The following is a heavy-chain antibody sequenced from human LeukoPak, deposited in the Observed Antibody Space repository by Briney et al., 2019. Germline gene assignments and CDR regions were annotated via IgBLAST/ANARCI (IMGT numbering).Heavy chain of an antibody. CDR3: AIRRLYYYDSSGYPDY. Sequence: ASVKVSCKASGYTFTGYYMHWVQQAPGQGLEWMGWINPNSGGTNYAQKFQGRVTMTRDTSISTAYMELSRLRSDDTAVYYCAIRRLYYYDSSGYPDYWGQGTLVTVSS. CDR1: GYTFTGYY. CDR2: INPNSGGT. J-gene: IGHJ4*02. V-gene: IGHV1-2*02. D-gene: IGHD3-22*01.